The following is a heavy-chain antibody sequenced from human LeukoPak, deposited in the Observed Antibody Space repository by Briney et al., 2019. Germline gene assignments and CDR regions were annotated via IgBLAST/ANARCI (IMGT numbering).Heavy chain of an antibody. CDR2: ISSSSSTI. CDR3: ARDHYYGSGSPSFDY. D-gene: IGHD3-10*01. V-gene: IGHV3-48*04. CDR1: GFTFSSYS. Sequence: PGGSLRLSCAASGFTFSSYSMNWVRQAPGKGLEGVSYISSSSSTIYYADSVKGRFTISRDNAKNSLYLQMNSLRGEDTAVYYCARDHYYGSGSPSFDYWGQGTLVTVSS. J-gene: IGHJ4*02.